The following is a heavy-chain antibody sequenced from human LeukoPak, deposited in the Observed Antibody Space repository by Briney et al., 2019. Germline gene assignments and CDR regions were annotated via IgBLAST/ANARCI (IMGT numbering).Heavy chain of an antibody. D-gene: IGHD3-3*01. CDR2: ISPDGSTT. Sequence: GGSLRLSCAASGFTVSSKYMSWVRQAPGKGLVWVSRISPDGSTTGHAASVKGRFTTSRDNAKNTLFLQMNSLRAEDTAVYYCTRDFDFSSAIWGQGTLVTVSS. J-gene: IGHJ4*02. V-gene: IGHV3-74*01. CDR3: TRDFDFSSAI. CDR1: GFTVSSKY.